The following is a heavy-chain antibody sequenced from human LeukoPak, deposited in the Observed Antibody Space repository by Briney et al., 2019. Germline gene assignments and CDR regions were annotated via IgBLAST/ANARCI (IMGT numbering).Heavy chain of an antibody. J-gene: IGHJ4*02. CDR2: IYHSGST. V-gene: IGHV4-30-2*01. CDR1: GGSISSGGYY. Sequence: SETLSLTCTVSGGSISSGGYYWSWIRQPPEKGLEWIGYIYHSGSTYYNPSLKSRVTISVDRSKNQFSLKLSSVTAADTAVYYCARVAAAAGTQDYWGQGTLVTVSS. D-gene: IGHD6-13*01. CDR3: ARVAAAAGTQDY.